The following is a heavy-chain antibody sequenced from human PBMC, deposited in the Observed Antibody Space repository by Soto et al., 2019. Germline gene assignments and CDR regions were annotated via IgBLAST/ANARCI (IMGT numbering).Heavy chain of an antibody. CDR1: GGSISSYY. V-gene: IGHV4-59*08. D-gene: IGHD3-16*02. CDR2: IYYSGST. J-gene: IGHJ3*02. Sequence: SETLSLTCTVSGGSISSYYWSWIRQPPGKGLEWIGYIYYSGSTNYNPSLKSRVTISVDTSKNQFSLKLSSVTAADTAVYYCARHIDENAFDIWGQGTMVTVSS. CDR3: ARHIDENAFDI.